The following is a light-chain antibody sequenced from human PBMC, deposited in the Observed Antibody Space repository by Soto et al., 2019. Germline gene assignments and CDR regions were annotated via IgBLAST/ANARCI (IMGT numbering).Light chain of an antibody. Sequence: AIRMTQSPSSFSASTGDRVTITSRASQGISSYLAWYQQKPGKAPKLLIYAASTLQSGVPSRFSGSGSGTDFTLTISCLQSEDFATYYCQQYYRHPLTFGQGTKVAIK. CDR2: AAS. J-gene: IGKJ1*01. V-gene: IGKV1-8*01. CDR1: QGISSY. CDR3: QQYYRHPLT.